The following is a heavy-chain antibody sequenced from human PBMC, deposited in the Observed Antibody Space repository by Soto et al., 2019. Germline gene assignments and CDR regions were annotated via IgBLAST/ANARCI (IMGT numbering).Heavy chain of an antibody. CDR3: ARRRASDYGGNHHPYYFDY. V-gene: IGHV4-39*01. Sequence: PSETLSLTCTVSGASIITDNYFWVWIRQSPRRGLELIGSISYSGRTYDNPSLQSRVTISIDASKNQFSLKLTSVTTADTAVYYCARRRASDYGGNHHPYYFDYWGLGTLVTVS. CDR2: ISYSGRT. D-gene: IGHD4-17*01. CDR1: GASIITDNYF. J-gene: IGHJ4*02.